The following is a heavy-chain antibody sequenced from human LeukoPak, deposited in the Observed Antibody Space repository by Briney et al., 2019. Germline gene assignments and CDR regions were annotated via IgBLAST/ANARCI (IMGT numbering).Heavy chain of an antibody. J-gene: IGHJ6*03. D-gene: IGHD1-26*01. CDR1: GFTFSTYA. Sequence: GGSLRLSCAASGFTFSTYAMSWVRQAAGKGLEWVSLISGSGGGTYYADSVKGRFTISRDNSKNTLYLQLNSLRVEDAAVYYCAKNRGAGSHYYYHMNVWGKGTTVTVSS. CDR3: AKNRGAGSHYYYHMNV. V-gene: IGHV3-23*01. CDR2: ISGSGGGT.